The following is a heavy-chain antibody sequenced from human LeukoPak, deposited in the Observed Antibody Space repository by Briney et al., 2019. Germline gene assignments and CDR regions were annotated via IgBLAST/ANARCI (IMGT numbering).Heavy chain of an antibody. CDR3: ARVGCSGGSCKPYHYYSMDV. CDR1: GFTFSTYG. V-gene: IGHV3-33*01. D-gene: IGHD2-15*01. CDR2: IWYDGSNK. J-gene: IGHJ6*02. Sequence: PGGSLRLSCAASGFTFSTYGMNWVRQAPGKGLEWVAVIWYDGSNKYYADSVKGRFTISRDNSKNTLYLQMNSLRVEDTAVYYCARVGCSGGSCKPYHYYSMDVWGQGTTVTVSS.